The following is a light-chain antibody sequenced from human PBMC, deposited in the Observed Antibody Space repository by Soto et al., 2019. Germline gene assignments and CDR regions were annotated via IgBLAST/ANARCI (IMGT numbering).Light chain of an antibody. V-gene: IGKV3-20*01. CDR2: GSS. Sequence: EVVLTQSPGTLSLSPGERATLSCRASQSVTNKYLAWYQQKPGQAPRLLIFGSSDRATGIPDRFSGSGSGTAFTLPISRLEPEDFPVYYCQQYCSSPPYTFGQATKLEI. J-gene: IGKJ2*01. CDR3: QQYCSSPPYT. CDR1: QSVTNKY.